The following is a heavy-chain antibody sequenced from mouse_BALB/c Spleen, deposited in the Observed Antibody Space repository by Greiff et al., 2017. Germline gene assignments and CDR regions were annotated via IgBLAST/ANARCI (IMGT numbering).Heavy chain of an antibody. CDR2: ISTYYGDA. CDR1: GYTFTDYA. V-gene: IGHV1S137*01. CDR3: ARGLRLRDAMDY. Sequence: QVQLQQSGAELVRPGVSVKISCKGSGYTFTDYAMHWVKQSHAKSLEWIGVISTYYGDASYNQKFKGKATMTVDKSSSTAYMELARLTSEDSAIYYCARGLRLRDAMDYWGQGTSVTVSS. J-gene: IGHJ4*01. D-gene: IGHD1-2*01.